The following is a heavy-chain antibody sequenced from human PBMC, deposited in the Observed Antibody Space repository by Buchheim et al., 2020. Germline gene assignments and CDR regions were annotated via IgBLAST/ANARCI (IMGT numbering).Heavy chain of an antibody. Sequence: HLLDSGGGLVQPGGSLRLSCAASDFAFSAYAMNWVRQAPGKGLEWVSYISSSSNTIYYADSVRGRFTISRDNAKNSLHLQMNSLRDEDTAVYYCARDHSITMFDYWGQG. CDR1: DFAFSAYA. CDR2: ISSSSNTI. J-gene: IGHJ4*02. CDR3: ARDHSITMFDY. D-gene: IGHD3-3*01. V-gene: IGHV3-48*02.